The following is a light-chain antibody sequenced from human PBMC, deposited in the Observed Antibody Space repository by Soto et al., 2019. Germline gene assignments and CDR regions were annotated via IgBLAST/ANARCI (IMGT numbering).Light chain of an antibody. CDR2: GAS. Sequence: IVMTHSPTTLSVSPGLRSTLACRASQSVSSNLAWYQQKPGQAPRILIYGASTRATGIPARFSGSGSGTEFTLTISSLKPDDFATYYCQQYNTYSTFGQGTRLEIK. CDR3: QQYNTYST. V-gene: IGKV3-15*01. J-gene: IGKJ5*01. CDR1: QSVSSN.